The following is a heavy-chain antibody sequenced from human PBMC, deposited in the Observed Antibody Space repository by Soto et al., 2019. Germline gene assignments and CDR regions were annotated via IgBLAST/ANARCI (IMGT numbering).Heavy chain of an antibody. CDR3: VKDKGAAAGFDY. CDR1: GFTSSDHY. D-gene: IGHD6-13*01. Sequence: PGGSLRLSCAASGFTSSDHYMDWVRQAPGKGLEWMGVISYEGSEKYYAGSVKGRFTISRDNSKNTLYLQMDTLRAEDTAIYYCVKDKGAAAGFDYWGQGILVAVSS. J-gene: IGHJ4*02. CDR2: ISYEGSEK. V-gene: IGHV3-30*18.